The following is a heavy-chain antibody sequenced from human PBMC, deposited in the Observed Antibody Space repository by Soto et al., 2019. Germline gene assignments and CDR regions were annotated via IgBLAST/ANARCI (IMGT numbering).Heavy chain of an antibody. J-gene: IGHJ6*02. CDR1: GFTFINAW. Sequence: WGSLRLSCAASGFTFINAWIILGRHSPWKWLEWVGRIKSKTDGGTTDYAAPVKGRFTISRDDSKNTLYLQMNSLKTEDTAVYYCTTGDPAPKYYYGMDVWGQGTTVTVSS. CDR2: IKSKTDGGTT. CDR3: TTGDPAPKYYYGMDV. V-gene: IGHV3-15*01.